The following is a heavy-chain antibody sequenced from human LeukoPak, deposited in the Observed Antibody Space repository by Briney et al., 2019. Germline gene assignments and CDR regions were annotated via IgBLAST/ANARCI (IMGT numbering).Heavy chain of an antibody. J-gene: IGHJ5*02. CDR2: ISSSGSTI. CDR1: GFTFSDYY. D-gene: IGHD6-13*01. CDR3: ARDQVRYSSSWYFDP. Sequence: PGGSLRLSCAASGFTFSDYYMSWIRQAPGKGLEWVSYISSSGSTIYYADSVKGRFTISRDNAKNSLYLQMKSLRAEDTAVYYCARDQVRYSSSWYFDPWGQGTLVTVSS. V-gene: IGHV3-11*01.